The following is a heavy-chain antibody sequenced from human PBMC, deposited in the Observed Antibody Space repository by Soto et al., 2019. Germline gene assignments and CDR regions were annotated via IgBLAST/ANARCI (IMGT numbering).Heavy chain of an antibody. V-gene: IGHV4-59*01. CDR1: GGSISSYY. D-gene: IGHD5-18*01. CDR3: ARDYYSYGPKGRGYYGMDV. CDR2: IYYSGST. Sequence: QVQLQESGPGLVKPSETLSLTCTVSGGSISSYYWSWIRQPPGKGLEWIGYIYYSGSTNYNPSLKSRVTISVDTSKNQFSLKLSSVTAADTAVYYCARDYYSYGPKGRGYYGMDVWGQGTTVTVSS. J-gene: IGHJ6*02.